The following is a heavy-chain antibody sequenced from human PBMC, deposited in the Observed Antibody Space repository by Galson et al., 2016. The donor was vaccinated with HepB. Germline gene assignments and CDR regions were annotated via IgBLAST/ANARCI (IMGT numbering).Heavy chain of an antibody. J-gene: IGHJ6*02. CDR3: TRDDSYGLDV. CDR1: DFTFSGRW. CDR2: INADGTST. Sequence: SLRLSCAASDFTFSGRWMHWVRQVPGKGLVWVSYINADGTSTTYADSVKGRSTISRDNAKNTVHLQMNSLRAEDTAIYYCTRDDSYGLDVWGQGTTVTVSS. V-gene: IGHV3-74*01. D-gene: IGHD2-21*02.